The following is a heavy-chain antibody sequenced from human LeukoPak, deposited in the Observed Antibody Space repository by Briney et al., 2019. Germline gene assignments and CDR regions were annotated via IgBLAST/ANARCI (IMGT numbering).Heavy chain of an antibody. J-gene: IGHJ3*02. CDR3: AKDIGYYDSSGYYSGGYAFDI. D-gene: IGHD3-22*01. Sequence: QTGGSLRLSCAASGFTFDDYAMHWVRQAPGKGLEWVSGISWNSGSIVYADSVKGRFTISRDNAKNSLYLQMNSLRAEDTALYYCAKDIGYYDSSGYYSGGYAFDIWGQGTMVTVSS. CDR1: GFTFDDYA. V-gene: IGHV3-9*01. CDR2: ISWNSGSI.